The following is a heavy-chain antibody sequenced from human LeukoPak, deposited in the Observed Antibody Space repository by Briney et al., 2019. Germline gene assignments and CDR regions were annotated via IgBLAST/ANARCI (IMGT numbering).Heavy chain of an antibody. CDR3: ARAGILTGYYLDY. Sequence: PGGSLRLSCAASGFTFSSYAMSWVRQAPGKGLEWVSVIYSGGSTYNADSVKGRFTISRDNSKNTLYLQMNSLRAEDTAVYYCARAGILTGYYLDYWGQGTLVTVSS. CDR2: IYSGGST. D-gene: IGHD3-9*01. V-gene: IGHV3-66*01. J-gene: IGHJ4*02. CDR1: GFTFSSYA.